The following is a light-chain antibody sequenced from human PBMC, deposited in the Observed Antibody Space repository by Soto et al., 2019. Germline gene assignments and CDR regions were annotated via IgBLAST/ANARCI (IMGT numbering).Light chain of an antibody. CDR3: QQANSFPLT. V-gene: IGKV1-12*01. Sequence: DIQMTQSPSSVSASVGDRVTITCRASQGISSWLAWHQQKPGKAPKLLIYAASSLQSGVPSRFSGRGYGTDFPLTISSLQPEDFATYYCQQANSFPLTFGGGTKVEIK. J-gene: IGKJ4*01. CDR2: AAS. CDR1: QGISSW.